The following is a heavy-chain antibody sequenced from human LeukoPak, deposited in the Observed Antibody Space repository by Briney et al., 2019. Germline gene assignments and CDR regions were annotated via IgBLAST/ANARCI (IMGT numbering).Heavy chain of an antibody. CDR1: GGSISSYY. CDR3: ASSSYYDYVWGSYRLDY. V-gene: IGHV4-59*08. CDR2: IYYSGST. J-gene: IGHJ4*02. D-gene: IGHD3-16*02. Sequence: SETLSLTCTVSGGSISSYYWSWIRQPPGKGLEWIGYIYYSGSTNYNPSLKSRVTISVDTSKNQFSLKLSSVTAADTAAYYCASSSYYDYVWGSYRLDYWGQGTLVTVSS.